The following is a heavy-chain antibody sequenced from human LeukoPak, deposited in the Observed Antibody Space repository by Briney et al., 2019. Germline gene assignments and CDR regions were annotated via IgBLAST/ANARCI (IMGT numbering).Heavy chain of an antibody. CDR2: INHSGST. Sequence: PSETLSLTCAVYGGSFSGYYWSWIRQPPGKGLEWIGEINHSGSTNYNPSLKSRVTISVDTSKNQFSLKLSSVTAADTAVYYCARAPLIYYYGSGPPGNPWGQGTLVTVSS. CDR3: ARAPLIYYYGSGPPGNP. CDR1: GGSFSGYY. V-gene: IGHV4-34*01. J-gene: IGHJ5*02. D-gene: IGHD3-10*01.